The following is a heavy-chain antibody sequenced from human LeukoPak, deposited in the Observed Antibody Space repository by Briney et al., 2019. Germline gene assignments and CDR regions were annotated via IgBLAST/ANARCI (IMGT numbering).Heavy chain of an antibody. CDR2: ISYDGSNK. V-gene: IGHV3-30*04. Sequence: GGSLRLSCAASGCTFSSYAMHWVRQAPGKGLEWVAVISYDGSNKYYADSVKGRFTISRDNSKNTLYLQMNSLRAEDTAVYYCARDQPRGSSSSYYYYGMDVWGQGTTVTVSS. CDR3: ARDQPRGSSSSYYYYGMDV. D-gene: IGHD6-6*01. J-gene: IGHJ6*02. CDR1: GCTFSSYA.